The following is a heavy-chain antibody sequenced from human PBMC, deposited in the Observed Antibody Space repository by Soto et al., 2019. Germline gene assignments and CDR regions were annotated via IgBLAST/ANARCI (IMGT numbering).Heavy chain of an antibody. CDR1: GGAISSGGYS. CDR3: ARGYCSGGSCYGEWFDP. V-gene: IGHV4-30-2*01. D-gene: IGHD2-15*01. CDR2: IYHSGST. Sequence: LSLTCAVSGGAISSGGYSLSWIRQPPGKGLEWIGYIYHSGSTYYNPSLKSRVTISVDRSKNQFSLKLSSVTAADTAVYYCARGYCSGGSCYGEWFDPWGQGTLVTVSS. J-gene: IGHJ5*02.